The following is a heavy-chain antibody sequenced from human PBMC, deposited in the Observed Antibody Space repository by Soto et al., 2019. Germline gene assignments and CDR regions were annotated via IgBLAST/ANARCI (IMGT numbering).Heavy chain of an antibody. V-gene: IGHV3-21*01. CDR2: IDPTSTEI. CDR3: ARDYLTGDPREAFDS. CDR1: GFNFGAFS. D-gene: IGHD7-27*01. Sequence: EVQLVESGGGLVKPGESLRLSCTASGFNFGAFSLSWVRQAPGKGLEWVSSIDPTSTEIHYADSVEGRFSVYRDSTKNSLYLQMISLRFEDPGVYYCARDYLTGDPREAFDSWGQGTLVTVSS. J-gene: IGHJ4*02.